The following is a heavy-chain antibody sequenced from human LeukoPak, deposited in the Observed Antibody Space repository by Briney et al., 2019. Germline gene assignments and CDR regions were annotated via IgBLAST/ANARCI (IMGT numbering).Heavy chain of an antibody. V-gene: IGHV3-53*01. CDR1: GXTVSSNY. D-gene: IGHD1-26*01. CDR3: ARLGVGGYHFDY. CDR2: IFGGGST. J-gene: IGHJ4*02. Sequence: GGSLRLSCAASGXTVSSNYMGWVRQGPGKGLEWVSLIFGGGSTYYADSVKGRFTISRDNSKNTLYLQMNSLGAEDTALYYCARLGVGGYHFDYWGQGTLVTVSS.